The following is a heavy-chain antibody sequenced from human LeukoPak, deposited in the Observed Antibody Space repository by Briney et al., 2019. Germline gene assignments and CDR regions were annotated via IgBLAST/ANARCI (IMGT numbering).Heavy chain of an antibody. CDR2: IYYSGTT. CDR1: GGSINSYY. J-gene: IGHJ4*02. D-gene: IGHD6-13*01. Sequence: SETLSLTCTVSGGSINSYYWSWIRQPPGKGLEWIGYIYYSGTTNYNPSLKSRVTISVDTSKNQFSLKLSSVTAADTAVYYCARGVYIAAAQYRYWGQGTLVTVPS. V-gene: IGHV4-59*01. CDR3: ARGVYIAAAQYRY.